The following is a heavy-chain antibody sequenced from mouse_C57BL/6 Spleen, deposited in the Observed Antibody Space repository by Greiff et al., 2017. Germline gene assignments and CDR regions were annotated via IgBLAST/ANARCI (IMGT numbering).Heavy chain of an antibody. CDR3: ARRGDSSGNFAY. J-gene: IGHJ3*01. D-gene: IGHD3-2*02. CDR2: IYPGSGST. Sequence: QVQLKQPGAELVKPGASVKMSCKASGYTFTSYWITWVKQRPGQGLEWIGDIYPGSGSTNYNEKFKSKATLTVDTSSSTAYMQLSSLTSEDSAVYYCARRGDSSGNFAYWGQGTLVTVSA. V-gene: IGHV1-55*01. CDR1: GYTFTSYW.